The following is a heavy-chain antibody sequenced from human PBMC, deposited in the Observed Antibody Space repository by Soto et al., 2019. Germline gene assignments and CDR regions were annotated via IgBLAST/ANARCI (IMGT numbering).Heavy chain of an antibody. D-gene: IGHD6-6*01. V-gene: IGHV3-64*01. CDR1: GFTLSGYA. CDR2: ISSNGVGT. Sequence: EVQLAESGGGLAQPGGSLRLSCAASGFTLSGYAMDWVRQAPGKELEYVSGISSNGVGTYYANSVQGRFTISRDNSKNMVYLQMGSLRPEDMAVYYCARRARPDFYYMDVWGKGTTVTVSS. CDR3: ARRARPDFYYMDV. J-gene: IGHJ6*03.